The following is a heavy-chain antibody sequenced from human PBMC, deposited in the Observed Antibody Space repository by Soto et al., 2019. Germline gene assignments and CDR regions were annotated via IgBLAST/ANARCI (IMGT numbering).Heavy chain of an antibody. V-gene: IGHV5-51*01. J-gene: IGHJ4*02. D-gene: IGHD3-9*01. CDR1: GYSFTSYW. CDR2: IYPGDSDT. CDR3: AKGSQYDILTAHHAFES. Sequence: GESLKISCKGSGYSFTSYWIGWVRQMPGKGLEWMGIIYPGDSDTRYSPSFQGQVTISADKSISTAYLQWSSLKASDTAMYYCAKGSQYDILTAHHAFESWGQGTLVTVSS.